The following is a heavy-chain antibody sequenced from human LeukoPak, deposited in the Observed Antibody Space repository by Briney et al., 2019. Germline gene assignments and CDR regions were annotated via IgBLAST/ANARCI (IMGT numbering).Heavy chain of an antibody. CDR2: IYYSGST. J-gene: IGHJ4*02. CDR1: GGSISSSSYY. Sequence: TPSETLSLTCTVSGGSISSSSYYWGWIRQPPGKGLEWTGSIYYSGSTYYNPSLKSRVTISVDTSKNQFSLKLSSVTAADTAVYYCARQGQYCSSTSCYRDLSHFDYWGQGTLVTVSS. V-gene: IGHV4-39*01. D-gene: IGHD2-2*01. CDR3: ARQGQYCSSTSCYRDLSHFDY.